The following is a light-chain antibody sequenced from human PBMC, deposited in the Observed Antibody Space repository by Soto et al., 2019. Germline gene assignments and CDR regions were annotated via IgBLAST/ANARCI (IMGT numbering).Light chain of an antibody. Sequence: QSVLTQPPSVSGAPGQRVTISCTGSSSNIGAGYDVHWYQQLPGTAPKLLIYCNSNRPSGVPDRFSGSKSGTSASLAITGLQAEDEADYYCQSYDSSLIGGFGTGTKLTVL. J-gene: IGLJ1*01. CDR1: SSNIGAGYD. CDR2: CNS. CDR3: QSYDSSLIGG. V-gene: IGLV1-40*01.